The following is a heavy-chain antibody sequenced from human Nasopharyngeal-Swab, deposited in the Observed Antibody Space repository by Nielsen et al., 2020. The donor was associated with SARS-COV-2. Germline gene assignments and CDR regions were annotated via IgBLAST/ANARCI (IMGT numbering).Heavy chain of an antibody. CDR1: GGSISGYY. CDR2: IYHSGST. Sequence: SETLSLTCTVSGGSISGYYWGWIRQPPGKGLEWIGSIYHSGSTYYNPSLKSRVTISVDTSKNQFSLKLSSVTAADTAVYYCARGVMVRGGSFASWTSWFDPWGQGTLVTVSS. CDR3: ARGVMVRGGSFASWTSWFDP. D-gene: IGHD3-10*01. V-gene: IGHV4-38-2*02. J-gene: IGHJ5*02.